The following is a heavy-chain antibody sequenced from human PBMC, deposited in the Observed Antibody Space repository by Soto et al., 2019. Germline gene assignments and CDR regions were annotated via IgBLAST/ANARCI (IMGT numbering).Heavy chain of an antibody. CDR2: IGGSDNRT. CDR3: APMGV. V-gene: IGHV3-23*01. J-gene: IGHJ6*02. Sequence: EVQLLESGGGLVQPGGSLRLSCAASGFTFSSYAMSWVRQAPGKGLEWVSAIGGSDNRTYYADSVKGRFTISRDNSKNTLDLQMSSLRADDTAVYYCAPMGVWGQGTTVTVSS. CDR1: GFTFSSYA.